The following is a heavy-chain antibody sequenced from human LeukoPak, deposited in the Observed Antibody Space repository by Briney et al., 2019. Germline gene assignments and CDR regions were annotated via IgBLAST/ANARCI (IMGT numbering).Heavy chain of an antibody. V-gene: IGHV3-7*01. CDR1: GFTFSSYW. J-gene: IGHJ4*02. CDR3: ARDSDDSSGYYLSY. Sequence: QPGGSLILSCGASGFTFSSYWMSWVRQAPGKGLEWVANIKQDGREKYYVDSVKGRFTISKDNAKNSLYLQMNSLRAEDTAVYYCARDSDDSSGYYLSYWGQGTLVTVST. D-gene: IGHD3-22*01. CDR2: IKQDGREK.